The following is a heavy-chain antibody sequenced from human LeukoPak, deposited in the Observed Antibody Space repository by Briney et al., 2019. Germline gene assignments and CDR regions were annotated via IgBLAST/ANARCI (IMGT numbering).Heavy chain of an antibody. CDR3: AKSIGSSGYYYVGAFDI. V-gene: IGHV3-9*01. Sequence: SGGSLRLSCAASGFTFDDYAMHWVRHAPGKGLEWVSGISWNSGSIGYADSVKGRFTISRDNAKNSLYLQMNSLRAEDTALYYCAKSIGSSGYYYVGAFDIWGQGTMVTVSS. D-gene: IGHD3-22*01. CDR1: GFTFDDYA. CDR2: ISWNSGSI. J-gene: IGHJ3*02.